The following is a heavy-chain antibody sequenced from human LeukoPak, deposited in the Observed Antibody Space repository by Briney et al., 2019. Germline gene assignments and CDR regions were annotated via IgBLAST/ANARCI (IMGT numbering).Heavy chain of an antibody. CDR2: IYYSGST. Sequence: SETLSLTCTVSGGSISSSSYYWGWIRQPPGKGLEWIGSIYYSGSTYYNPSLKSRVTISVDTSKNQFSLKLSSVTAADTAVYYCARTPYSSSPDEYFQHWGQGTLVTVSS. V-gene: IGHV4-39*01. CDR3: ARTPYSSSPDEYFQH. CDR1: GGSISSSSYY. D-gene: IGHD6-13*01. J-gene: IGHJ1*01.